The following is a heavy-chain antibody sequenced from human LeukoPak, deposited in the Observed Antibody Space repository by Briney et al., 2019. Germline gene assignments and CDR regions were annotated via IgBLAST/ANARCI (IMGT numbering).Heavy chain of an antibody. J-gene: IGHJ4*02. CDR3: ARHHCALGTHTPYYFDY. D-gene: IGHD3-16*01. V-gene: IGHV4-61*08. Sequence: PSETLSLTCTVSGGSISSGGYYWSWIRQPPGKGLEWIGYIYNSGSTNYNPSLKSRVTMSVDTSKNQFSLKLNSVTAADTALYFCARHHCALGTHTPYYFDYWGQGTLVTVSS. CDR2: IYNSGST. CDR1: GGSISSGGYY.